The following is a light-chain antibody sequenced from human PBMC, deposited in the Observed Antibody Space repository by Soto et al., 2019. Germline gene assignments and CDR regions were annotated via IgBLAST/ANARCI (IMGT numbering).Light chain of an antibody. CDR3: QQSYSTLYP. J-gene: IGKJ2*01. Sequence: DIQMTQSPSSLSASVGDRVTITCRASQSIGSYLNLYQQKPGKAPKLLIYAASSLQSGVPSRFSGSGSGTDFTLTISSLQPGDFATYYCQQSYSTLYPFGQGTKLEIK. CDR2: AAS. V-gene: IGKV1-39*01. CDR1: QSIGSY.